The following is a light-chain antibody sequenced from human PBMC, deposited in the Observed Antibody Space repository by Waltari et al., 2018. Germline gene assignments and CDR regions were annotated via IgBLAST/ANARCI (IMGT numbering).Light chain of an antibody. Sequence: EIVLTQSPGTLSLSPGERVTLSCKASPSVSSSYLAWFQQKPGQTPRLLIYGASTRASGIPDRFRGSGSGTDFTLTINRLQPEDFAVYSCHQYCNSPFTFGQGTRLEIK. J-gene: IGKJ5*01. CDR3: HQYCNSPFT. CDR2: GAS. CDR1: PSVSSSY. V-gene: IGKV3-20*01.